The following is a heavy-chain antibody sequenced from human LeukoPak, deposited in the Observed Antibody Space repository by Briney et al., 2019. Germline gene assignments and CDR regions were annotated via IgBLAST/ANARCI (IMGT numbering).Heavy chain of an antibody. D-gene: IGHD5-24*01. CDR1: GYTFTSNY. V-gene: IGHV1-46*01. J-gene: IGHJ5*02. CDR3: ARGREMATIRGTYNWFDP. Sequence: ASVKVSCKAFGYTFTSNYMHWVRQAPGQGPEWMGVISPSGGSTTYAQKFQGRVTLTRDMSTSTDYLELSSLRSEDTAVYYCARGREMATIRGTYNWFDPWGQGTLVTVSS. CDR2: ISPSGGST.